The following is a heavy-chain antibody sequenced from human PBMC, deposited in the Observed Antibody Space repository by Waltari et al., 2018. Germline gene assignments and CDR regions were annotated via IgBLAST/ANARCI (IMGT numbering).Heavy chain of an antibody. J-gene: IGHJ4*02. V-gene: IGHV4-34*01. CDR1: GGSFSGYY. CDR3: ANEVEGSEGGY. D-gene: IGHD3-10*01. Sequence: QVQLQQWGAGLLKPSETLSLTCAVYGGSFSGYYWSWIRQPPGKGVEWIGEINHSGSTNNNPSLKSRVTISVDTSKNQFSLTLSSVTAADTAVYYCANEVEGSEGGYWGQGTLVTVSS. CDR2: INHSGST.